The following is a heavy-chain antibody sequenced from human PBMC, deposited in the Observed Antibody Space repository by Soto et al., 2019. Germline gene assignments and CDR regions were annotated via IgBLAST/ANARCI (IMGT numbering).Heavy chain of an antibody. D-gene: IGHD5-12*01. Sequence: QVQLVQSGAEVKKPGSSVKVSCKASGGTFSSYAISWVRQAPGQALEWMGGSIPIFGTANYAQKFQGRVTSTADESTSTAYMELSSLRSEDTAVYYCAIVLHSGYDIRGWFDPWGQGTLVTVSS. J-gene: IGHJ5*02. CDR3: AIVLHSGYDIRGWFDP. CDR2: SIPIFGTA. V-gene: IGHV1-69*12. CDR1: GGTFSSYA.